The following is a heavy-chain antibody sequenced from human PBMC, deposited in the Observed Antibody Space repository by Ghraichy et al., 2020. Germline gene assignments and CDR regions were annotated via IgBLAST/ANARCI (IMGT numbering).Heavy chain of an antibody. D-gene: IGHD2-21*02. CDR1: GGSISSGGYY. J-gene: IGHJ6*02. CDR3: ARDQVYCGGDCYSPAPYYYYYGMDV. V-gene: IGHV4-31*03. CDR2: IYYSGST. Sequence: TLSLTCTVSGGSISSGGYYWSWIRQHPGKGLEWIGYIYYSGSTYYNPSLKSRVTISVDTSKNQFSLKLSSVTAADTAVYYCARDQVYCGGDCYSPAPYYYYYGMDVWGQGTTVTVSS.